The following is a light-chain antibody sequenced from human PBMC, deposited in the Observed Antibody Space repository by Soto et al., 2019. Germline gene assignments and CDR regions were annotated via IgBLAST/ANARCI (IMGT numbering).Light chain of an antibody. J-gene: IGKJ1*01. CDR2: DAS. Sequence: EIVLTQSPVTLSLSPGERATLSCRASQSVSSYLAWYQQKPGQAPRLLIYDASNRATAIPDRFSGSGSGTDFTLTISSLEPEDFAVYYCQQRSSWPRTFGQGTKLEIK. CDR3: QQRSSWPRT. CDR1: QSVSSY. V-gene: IGKV3-11*01.